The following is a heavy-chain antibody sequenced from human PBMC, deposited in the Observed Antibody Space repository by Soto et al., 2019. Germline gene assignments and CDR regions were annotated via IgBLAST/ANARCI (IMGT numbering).Heavy chain of an antibody. J-gene: IGHJ6*02. D-gene: IGHD5-12*01. Sequence: QGLEWMGGIIPIFGTANYAQKFQGRVTITADESTSTAYMELSSLRSEDTAVYYCASGGYSGYDFLYYGMDVWGQGTTVPVSS. CDR2: IIPIFGTA. V-gene: IGHV1-69*01. CDR3: ASGGYSGYDFLYYGMDV.